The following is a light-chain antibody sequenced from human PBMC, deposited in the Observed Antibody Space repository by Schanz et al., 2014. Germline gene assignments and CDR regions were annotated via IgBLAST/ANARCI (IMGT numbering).Light chain of an antibody. Sequence: EIVLTQSPGTLSLSPGERATLSCRASQSVSSRDLAWYQQKPGQAPRLLIYGGSFRAAGIPDRFGCSGSGTDFTLTVSSLLAEDSAVYYGQQYDEWPLTFGGGIKVEIK. CDR2: GGS. J-gene: IGKJ4*01. CDR3: QQYDEWPLT. V-gene: IGKV3-20*01. CDR1: QSVSSRD.